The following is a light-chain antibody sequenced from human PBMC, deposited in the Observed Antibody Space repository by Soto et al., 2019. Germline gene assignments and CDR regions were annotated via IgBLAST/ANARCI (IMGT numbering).Light chain of an antibody. Sequence: QSALTQPASVSGSPGQSITISCTGTSSDVGGYNYVSWYQQQSGKAPKLMIHEVSNRPSGVSNRFSGSKSGNTASLTISGLQAEDEAHYYCGSYTSSRAYVFGIGTKVTVL. CDR2: EVS. V-gene: IGLV2-14*01. CDR3: GSYTSSRAYV. J-gene: IGLJ1*01. CDR1: SSDVGGYNY.